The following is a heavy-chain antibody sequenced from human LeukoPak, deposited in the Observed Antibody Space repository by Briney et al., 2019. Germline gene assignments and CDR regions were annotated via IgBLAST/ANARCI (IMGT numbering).Heavy chain of an antibody. CDR3: AKGGSYPDY. V-gene: IGHV3-23*01. J-gene: IGHJ4*02. D-gene: IGHD1-26*01. CDR1: EFTLSIYA. Sequence: GGSLRLSCAASEFTLSIYAMNWVRQAPGKGLEWVSVISASGDSTYYADSVKGRFTISRDNSKNTVYLQMNGLRVEDTAVYYCAKGGSYPDYWGQGTLVTVSS. CDR2: ISASGDST.